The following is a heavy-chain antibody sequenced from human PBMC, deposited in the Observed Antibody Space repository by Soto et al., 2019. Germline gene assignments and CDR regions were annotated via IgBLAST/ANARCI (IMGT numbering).Heavy chain of an antibody. J-gene: IGHJ4*02. CDR1: GFTFSSYG. V-gene: IGHV3-30*03. CDR3: ARGPSDY. CDR2: ISYDGSNK. D-gene: IGHD5-12*01. Sequence: QVQLVESGGGVVQPGRSLRLSCAASGFTFSSYGMHWVRQAPGKGLEWVAVISYDGSNKYYADSVKGRFTISRDNSKNTLYLQMNSLRAEDTAVYYCARGPSDYWGQGTLVTVSS.